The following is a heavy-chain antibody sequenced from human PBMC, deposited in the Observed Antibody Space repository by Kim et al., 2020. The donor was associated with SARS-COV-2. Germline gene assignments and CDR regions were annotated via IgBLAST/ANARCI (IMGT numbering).Heavy chain of an antibody. CDR2: IIPIFGTA. V-gene: IGHV1-69*13. J-gene: IGHJ6*03. D-gene: IGHD4-4*01. CDR1: GGTFSSYA. Sequence: SVKVSCKASGGTFSSYAISWVRQAPGQGLEWMGGIIPIFGTANYAQKFQGRVTITADESTSTAYMELSSLRSEDTAVYYCARAPPPVYSKPSLNYYYYYMDVWGKGTTVTVSS. CDR3: ARAPPPVYSKPSLNYYYYYMDV.